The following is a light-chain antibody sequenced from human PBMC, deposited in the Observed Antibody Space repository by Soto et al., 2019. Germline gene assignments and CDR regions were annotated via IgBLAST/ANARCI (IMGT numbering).Light chain of an antibody. J-gene: IGKJ5*01. CDR3: QQSYMDPIT. Sequence: DIQMTQSPSTLSASVGDTVTITCRASQNIDTFLAWYQQKPGKAPMFLIYKASSLESGVPSRFSGSGSGTEFTLTISSLQPDDFATYFCQQSYMDPITFGQGTRLEIK. CDR2: KAS. CDR1: QNIDTF. V-gene: IGKV1-5*03.